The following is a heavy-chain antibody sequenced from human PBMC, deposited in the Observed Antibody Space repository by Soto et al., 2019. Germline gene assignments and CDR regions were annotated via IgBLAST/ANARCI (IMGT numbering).Heavy chain of an antibody. CDR2: IIPIFGTA. D-gene: IGHD5-12*01. V-gene: IGHV1-69*01. CDR3: ARHRRDGYALYYFDY. Sequence: VKVSCTASGGPFISYAIIWVRRAPGQGLEWMGGIIPIFGTANYAQKFQGRVTITADESTSTAYMELSSLRSEDTAVYYCARHRRDGYALYYFDYWGQGTLVTVSS. J-gene: IGHJ4*02. CDR1: GGPFISYA.